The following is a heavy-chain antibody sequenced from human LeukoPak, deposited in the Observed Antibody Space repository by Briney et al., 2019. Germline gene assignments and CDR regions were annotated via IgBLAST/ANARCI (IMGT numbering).Heavy chain of an antibody. Sequence: PSETLSLTCTVSGDSISSYYWSWIRQPPGKGLEWIGYIYNSETTNYNPFLESRVTISEDTSKNQFSLMLTSVTAADTAVYYCARVVYSHYWPEGMDVWGQGTTVTVSS. CDR2: IYNSETT. CDR3: ARVVYSHYWPEGMDV. D-gene: IGHD4-11*01. CDR1: GDSISSYY. V-gene: IGHV4-59*01. J-gene: IGHJ6*02.